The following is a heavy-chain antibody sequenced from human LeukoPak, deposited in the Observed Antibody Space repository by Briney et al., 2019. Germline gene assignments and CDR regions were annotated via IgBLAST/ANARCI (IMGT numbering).Heavy chain of an antibody. J-gene: IGHJ4*02. CDR3: AGGSSGTWYYFDY. D-gene: IGHD6-25*01. CDR2: IYSDGNT. CDR1: GFTVSNNY. V-gene: IGHV3-66*01. Sequence: GGSLRLSCAASGFTVSNNYINWVRQAPGKGLEWVSIIYSDGNTHYADSVKGRFTISRDNAKNSLYLQMNSLRAEDTAVYYCAGGSSGTWYYFDYWGQGTLVTVSS.